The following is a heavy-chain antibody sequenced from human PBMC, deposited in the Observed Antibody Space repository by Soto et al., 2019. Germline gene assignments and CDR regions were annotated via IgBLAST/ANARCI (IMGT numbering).Heavy chain of an antibody. Sequence: GGSLRLSCAASGFTFSSYAMHWVRQAPGKGLEWVAVISYDGSNKYYADSVKGRFTISRDNSKNTLYLQMNSLRAEDTAVYYCARGDGVGRSSWYVSWFDPWGQGTLVTVSS. CDR1: GFTFSSYA. J-gene: IGHJ5*02. D-gene: IGHD6-13*01. CDR3: ARGDGVGRSSWYVSWFDP. V-gene: IGHV3-30-3*01. CDR2: ISYDGSNK.